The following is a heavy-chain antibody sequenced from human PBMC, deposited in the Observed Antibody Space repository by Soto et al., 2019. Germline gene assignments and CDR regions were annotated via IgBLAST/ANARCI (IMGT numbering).Heavy chain of an antibody. D-gene: IGHD5-18*01. Sequence: QITLKESGPTLVNPTQTLTLTCTFSGFSLSTSGVDVAWIRQPPGKALEWLALIYWNDDKRYSPSLKSRLTITKDTTKNQVVLTMTNMDPVDTATYYCAHRPNWGYNYGRVAFDIWGQGTMVTVSS. V-gene: IGHV2-5*01. CDR3: AHRPNWGYNYGRVAFDI. CDR2: IYWNDDK. J-gene: IGHJ3*02. CDR1: GFSLSTSGVD.